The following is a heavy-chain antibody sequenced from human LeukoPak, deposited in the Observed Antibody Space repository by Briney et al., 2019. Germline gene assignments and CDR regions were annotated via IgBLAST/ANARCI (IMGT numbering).Heavy chain of an antibody. CDR2: TSYDGNNK. CDR3: ARSQGGSYPFLDY. CDR1: GFTFSSYA. Sequence: GRSLRLSCAASGFTFSSYAMHWVRQAPGKGLEWVAVTSYDGNNKDYADSVRGRFTISRDNSKNTMYMEMNSLRAEDTSVYYCARSQGGSYPFLDYWGQGTLVTVSS. V-gene: IGHV3-30-3*01. J-gene: IGHJ4*02. D-gene: IGHD1-26*01.